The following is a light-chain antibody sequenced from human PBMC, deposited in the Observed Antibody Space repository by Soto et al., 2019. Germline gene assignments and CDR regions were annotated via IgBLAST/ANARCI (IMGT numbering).Light chain of an antibody. J-gene: IGKJ1*01. Sequence: DIQMTESPSSLSASVGDRVTVTCGASQDLDRWLAWYQQKPGKAPKRLIYAASNLQSGVPSRFSGSGSGTEFTLTISSLQPEDFATYFCLQHNNYPPTFGQGTKVDI. CDR1: QDLDRW. V-gene: IGKV1-17*01. CDR2: AAS. CDR3: LQHNNYPPT.